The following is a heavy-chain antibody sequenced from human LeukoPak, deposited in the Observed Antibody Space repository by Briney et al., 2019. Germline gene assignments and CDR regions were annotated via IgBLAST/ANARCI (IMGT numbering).Heavy chain of an antibody. Sequence: GASVKVSCKASGYTFTSYYMHWVRQAPGQGLEWMGIINPSGGSTSYAQKFQGRVTMTRDTSTSTVYMELSSLRSEDTPVYCCARDSVQSTVPAALYFDYWGQGTLVTVSS. CDR3: ARDSVQSTVPAALYFDY. J-gene: IGHJ4*02. V-gene: IGHV1-46*01. D-gene: IGHD2-2*01. CDR2: INPSGGST. CDR1: GYTFTSYY.